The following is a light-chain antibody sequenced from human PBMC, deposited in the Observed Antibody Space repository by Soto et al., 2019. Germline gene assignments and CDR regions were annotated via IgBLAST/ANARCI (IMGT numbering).Light chain of an antibody. CDR2: KAS. Sequence: DIQMTQSPSTLSGTVGDRVTITCRASQTISSWLAWYQQKPGKAPKLLIYKASTLKSGVPSRFSGSGSGIEFTLTISSLQPDKFATYYSQHYNSYSEAFGQGTKVELK. V-gene: IGKV1-5*03. J-gene: IGKJ1*01. CDR3: QHYNSYSEA. CDR1: QTISSW.